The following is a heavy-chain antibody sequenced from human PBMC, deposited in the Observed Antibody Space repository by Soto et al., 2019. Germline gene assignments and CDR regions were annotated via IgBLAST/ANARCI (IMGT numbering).Heavy chain of an antibody. CDR3: ARDPVSIATGGTFDY. CDR1: VFPFSSYA. D-gene: IGHD3-16*01. J-gene: IGHJ4*02. CDR2: MSNEGGNE. V-gene: IGHV3-30*16. Sequence: QVQLVESGGGVVQPGRSLRLSCAASVFPFSSYAMHWVRQAPGKGLEWVAGMSNEGGNEYYADSVRGRFTISRDNSKNTLYLQMNSLRTEDTAVYYCARDPVSIATGGTFDYWGQGTLVTVSS.